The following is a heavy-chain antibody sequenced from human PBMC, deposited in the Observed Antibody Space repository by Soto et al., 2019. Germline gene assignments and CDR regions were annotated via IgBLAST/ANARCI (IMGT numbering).Heavy chain of an antibody. CDR2: INAGNGNT. CDR3: ARGITLSSPGVY. Sequence: SVQDCDKASGDTFTISAIRWVLHAPVQRLEWMGWINAGNGNTKYSQKFQGRVTITRDTSANTAYMELRSLRSEDTAVYYCARGITLSSPGVYCGQGTQGTLS. J-gene: IGHJ4*02. V-gene: IGHV1-3*01. CDR1: GDTFTISA. D-gene: IGHD1-20*01.